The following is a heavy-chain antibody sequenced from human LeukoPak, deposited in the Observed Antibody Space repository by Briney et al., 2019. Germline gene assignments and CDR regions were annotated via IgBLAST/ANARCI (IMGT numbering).Heavy chain of an antibody. CDR3: ARHVFSWELQNVGGFSYYFDY. D-gene: IGHD1-26*01. V-gene: IGHV4-39*01. Sequence: PSETLSLTCTVSGGSISSSSYYWGWIRQPPGKGLEWIGSIYYSGSTYYNPSLKSRVTISVDTSKNQFSLKLSSVTAADTAVYYCARHVFSWELQNVGGFSYYFDYWGQGTLVTVSS. CDR2: IYYSGST. J-gene: IGHJ4*02. CDR1: GGSISSSSYY.